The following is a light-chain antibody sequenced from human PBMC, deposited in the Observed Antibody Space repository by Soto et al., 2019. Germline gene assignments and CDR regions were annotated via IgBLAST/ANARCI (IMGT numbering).Light chain of an antibody. CDR2: DAS. CDR3: QQYHRSSIT. J-gene: IGKJ5*01. Sequence: DIQMTQSPSTLSASVGDRVTITCRASQSLNNELAWYQQKPGKAPNLLMYDASTLERGVPSRFSGTGSGTEFPLTISSLQPDDFATYYCQQYHRSSITFGQGTRLEIK. V-gene: IGKV1-5*01. CDR1: QSLNNE.